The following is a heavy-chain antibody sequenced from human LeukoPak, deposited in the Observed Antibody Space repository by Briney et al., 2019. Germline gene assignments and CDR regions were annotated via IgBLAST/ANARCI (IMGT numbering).Heavy chain of an antibody. Sequence: ASETLSLTCAVYCGSFRGYYWSGVRPPPRKGVEWIGEIKHRGSNNYNPSLKSRVTISVDTSKNQFSLKLSSVTAADMAVYYCARGGEWLRFQPPSNWGQGTLVTVSS. CDR2: IKHRGSN. CDR3: ARGGEWLRFQPPSN. CDR1: CGSFRGYY. V-gene: IGHV4-34*01. J-gene: IGHJ4*02. D-gene: IGHD5-12*01.